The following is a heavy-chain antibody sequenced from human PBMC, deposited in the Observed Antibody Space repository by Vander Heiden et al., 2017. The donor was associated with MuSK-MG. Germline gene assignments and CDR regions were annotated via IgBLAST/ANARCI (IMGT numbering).Heavy chain of an antibody. Sequence: QVQLVQSGAEVKKPGSSVKVSCKASGGTFSSYAISGVRQAPGQGLEWMGGIIPIFGTANYAQKFQGRVTITADESTSTAYMELSSLRSEDTTVYYCARAPLRGYCSGGSCYFPPDYWGQGTLVTVSS. CDR1: GGTFSSYA. J-gene: IGHJ4*02. V-gene: IGHV1-69*01. CDR3: ARAPLRGYCSGGSCYFPPDY. CDR2: IIPIFGTA. D-gene: IGHD2-15*01.